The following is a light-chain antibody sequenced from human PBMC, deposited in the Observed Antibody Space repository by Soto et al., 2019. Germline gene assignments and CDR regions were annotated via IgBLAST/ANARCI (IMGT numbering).Light chain of an antibody. CDR2: AAS. CDR3: QQSYSTPLYT. J-gene: IGKJ2*01. V-gene: IGKV1-39*01. CDR1: QSMTNY. Sequence: DIQMTQSPSSLSASVGDRITITCRASQSMTNYLNWYQQKPEKAPELLIFAASSLQSGVPSRFSGSGSGTDFTLTISTLQPEDFATYYCQQSYSTPLYTFGQGTKLEI.